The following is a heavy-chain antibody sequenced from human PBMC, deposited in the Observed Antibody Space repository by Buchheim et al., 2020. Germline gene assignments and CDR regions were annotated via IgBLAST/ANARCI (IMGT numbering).Heavy chain of an antibody. Sequence: QVQLQESGPGLVKPSETLSLTCTVSGGSISSFYWSWIRQPPGKGLEWIGHIYYSGSTNYNPSLKSRVTISVDMSKNQISLKLNSVTAADTAVYYCARAGFYYDSSGHYYFNNWGQGTL. D-gene: IGHD3-22*01. J-gene: IGHJ4*02. CDR1: GGSISSFY. V-gene: IGHV4-59*01. CDR3: ARAGFYYDSSGHYYFNN. CDR2: IYYSGST.